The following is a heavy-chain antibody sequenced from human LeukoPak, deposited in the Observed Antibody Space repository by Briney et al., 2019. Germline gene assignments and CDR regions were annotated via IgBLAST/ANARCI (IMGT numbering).Heavy chain of an antibody. CDR2: IIPIFGTA. CDR3: AWGGYCSGGSCYLAFDI. D-gene: IGHD2-15*01. Sequence: SVKVSCKASGGTFSSYAISWVRQAPGQGLEWMGGIIPIFGTANYAQKFQGRVTITADESTSTAYMELSSLRSEDTAVYYCAWGGYCSGGSCYLAFDIWGQGTMVTVSS. J-gene: IGHJ3*02. V-gene: IGHV1-69*13. CDR1: GGTFSSYA.